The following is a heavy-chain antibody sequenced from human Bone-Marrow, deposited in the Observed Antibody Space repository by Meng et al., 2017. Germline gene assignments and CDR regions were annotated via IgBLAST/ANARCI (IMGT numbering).Heavy chain of an antibody. Sequence: GESLKISCAASGFTFSSYDMHWVRQATGKGLEWVSAIGTAGDTYYPGSVKGRFTISRENAKNSLYLQMNSPRAGDTAVYYCARAISGDYYFDYWGQGTLVTVSS. V-gene: IGHV3-13*01. CDR3: ARAISGDYYFDY. CDR2: IGTAGDT. D-gene: IGHD2-21*02. CDR1: GFTFSSYD. J-gene: IGHJ4*02.